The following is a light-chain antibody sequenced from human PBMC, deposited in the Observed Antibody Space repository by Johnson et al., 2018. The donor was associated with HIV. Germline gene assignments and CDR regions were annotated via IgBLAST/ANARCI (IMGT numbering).Light chain of an antibody. CDR3: GTWDSSLSAYV. CDR2: ENT. V-gene: IGLV1-51*02. Sequence: QSVLTQPPSVSAAPGQKVTISCSGSSSNIGNNYVSWYQQLPGTAPKLLIYENTKRPSGIPDRFSGSKSGTSATLGITGLQTGDEADYYGGTWDSSLSAYVFGTGTKFTVL. J-gene: IGLJ1*01. CDR1: SSNIGNNY.